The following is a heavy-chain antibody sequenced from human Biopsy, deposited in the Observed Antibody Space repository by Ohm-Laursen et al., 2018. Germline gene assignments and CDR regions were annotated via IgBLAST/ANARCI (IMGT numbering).Heavy chain of an antibody. CDR3: ATKLTGYFHH. V-gene: IGHV1-69*06. CDR2: NIPILGTG. J-gene: IGHJ1*01. D-gene: IGHD3-9*01. Sequence: SVKVSCKAPGGTFSNYGVNWVRQAPGRGLEWLGGNIPILGTGNYAQKFQDRVTVAADTSTSTATMELRSLRSDDTAVYYCATKLTGYFHHWGQGTLVIVSS. CDR1: GGTFSNYG.